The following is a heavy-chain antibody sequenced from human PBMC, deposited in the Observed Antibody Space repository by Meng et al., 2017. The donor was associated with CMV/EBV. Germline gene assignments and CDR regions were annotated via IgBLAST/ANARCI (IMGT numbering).Heavy chain of an antibody. J-gene: IGHJ4*02. CDR3: ARGYYGSGRDY. V-gene: IGHV3-30-3*01. D-gene: IGHD3-10*01. CDR1: GFTFSSYA. Sequence: GESLKISCAASGFTFSSYAMHWVRQAPGKGLEWVAVISYDGSNKYYADSVKGRFTISRDNSENTLYLQMNSLRAEDTAVYYCARGYYGSGRDYWGQGTLVTVSS. CDR2: ISYDGSNK.